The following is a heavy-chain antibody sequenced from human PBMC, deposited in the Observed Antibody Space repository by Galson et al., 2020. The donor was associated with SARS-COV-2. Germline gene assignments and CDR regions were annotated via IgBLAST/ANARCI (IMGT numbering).Heavy chain of an antibody. Sequence: SETLSLTCTVSAGSISSYHWSWLRQPPAKGLEWIGYIYYSGSTNYNPSLKSRVTISVDTSKNQFSLKLSSVTAADTAVYYCARAGITYDYVYYCDYWGQGTLVTVSS. J-gene: IGHJ4*02. CDR2: IYYSGST. D-gene: IGHD3-16*01. CDR3: ARAGITYDYVYYCDY. V-gene: IGHV4-59*01. CDR1: AGSISSYH.